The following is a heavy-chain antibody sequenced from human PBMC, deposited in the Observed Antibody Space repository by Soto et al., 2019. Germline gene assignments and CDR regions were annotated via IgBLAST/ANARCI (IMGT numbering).Heavy chain of an antibody. CDR3: ARAAAATYYYYGMDV. Sequence: GGSLRLSCAASGFTFSSYVMHWVRQAPGKGLEWVAVIWYDGSNKYYADSVKGRFTISRDNSKNTLYLQMNSLRAEDTAVYYCARAAAATYYYYGMDVWGQGTTVTVSS. D-gene: IGHD6-13*01. CDR1: GFTFSSYV. V-gene: IGHV3-33*01. J-gene: IGHJ6*02. CDR2: IWYDGSNK.